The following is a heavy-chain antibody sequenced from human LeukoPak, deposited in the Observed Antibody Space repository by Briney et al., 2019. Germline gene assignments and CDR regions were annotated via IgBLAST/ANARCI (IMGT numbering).Heavy chain of an antibody. J-gene: IGHJ6*04. Sequence: PGGSLRLSCAASGFTFSSYWMSWVRQAPGKGLEWVANIKQDGSDKYYVDPVRGRFTISRNNAKNSLYLQMSSLRAEDTAVYYCASFSGYEYYYYGMDVWGKGTTVTASS. CDR3: ASFSGYEYYYYGMDV. V-gene: IGHV3-7*03. CDR1: GFTFSSYW. CDR2: IKQDGSDK. D-gene: IGHD5-12*01.